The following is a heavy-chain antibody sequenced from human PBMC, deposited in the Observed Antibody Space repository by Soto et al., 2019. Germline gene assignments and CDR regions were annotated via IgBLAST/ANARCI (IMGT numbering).Heavy chain of an antibody. Sequence: GGSLRPSCAASGFTFRSYWMHWVRQGPGKGLVWVSRVNSDESTTSYADSVKGRFTISRDNAKNTLYLQMSSLRVEDTALYYCVCFECGRTAVVTAMEANGYWGQGTLVTVSS. J-gene: IGHJ4*02. V-gene: IGHV3-74*01. CDR3: VCFECGRTAVVTAMEANGY. CDR1: GFTFRSYW. D-gene: IGHD2-21*02. CDR2: VNSDESTT.